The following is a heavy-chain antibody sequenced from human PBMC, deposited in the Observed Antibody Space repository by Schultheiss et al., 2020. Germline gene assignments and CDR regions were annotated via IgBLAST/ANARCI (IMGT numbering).Heavy chain of an antibody. CDR3: AHSSPQLDY. J-gene: IGHJ4*02. V-gene: IGHV2-5*02. CDR2: IYWDDDK. D-gene: IGHD6-13*01. CDR1: GFSLSNARMG. Sequence: SGPTLVKPTETLTLTCTVSGFSLSNARMGVSWIRQPPGKALEWLALIYWDDDKRYSPSLKSRLTITKDTSKNQVVLTMTNMDPVDTATYYCAHSSPQLDYWGQGTLVTVSS.